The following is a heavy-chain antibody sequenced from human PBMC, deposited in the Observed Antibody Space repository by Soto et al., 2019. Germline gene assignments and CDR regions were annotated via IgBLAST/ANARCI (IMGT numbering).Heavy chain of an antibody. CDR3: ARCYYDNFYYYYMYV. CDR2: ISSSSSYI. Sequence: GGSLRLSCAASGFTFSSYSMNWVRQAPGKGLEWVSPISSSSSYIYYADSVKGRFTISRDNAKNSLYLQMNSLRAEDTAVYYCARCYYDNFYYYYMYVCGKGTTVTVSS. V-gene: IGHV3-21*01. CDR1: GFTFSSYS. D-gene: IGHD3-22*01. J-gene: IGHJ6*03.